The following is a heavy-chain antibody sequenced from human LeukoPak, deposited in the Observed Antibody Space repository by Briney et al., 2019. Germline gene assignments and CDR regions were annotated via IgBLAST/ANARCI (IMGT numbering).Heavy chain of an antibody. Sequence: GGSLRLSCAASGFDFSRNGMHWVRQAPGKGLEWVSFIRYDGSKKFYTQSVRGRFTISRDNSINILYLQMNSLTAEDTALYFCARDFDDPTGHYYYLLDYWGPGILVTVSS. CDR1: GFDFSRNG. D-gene: IGHD3-22*01. CDR3: ARDFDDPTGHYYYLLDY. V-gene: IGHV3-30*02. J-gene: IGHJ4*02. CDR2: IRYDGSKK.